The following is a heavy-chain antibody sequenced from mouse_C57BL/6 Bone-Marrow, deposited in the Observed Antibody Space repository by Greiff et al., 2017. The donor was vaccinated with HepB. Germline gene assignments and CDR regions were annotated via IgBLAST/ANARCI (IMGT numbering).Heavy chain of an antibody. Sequence: QVQLKESGPELVKPGASVKISCKASGYSFTSYYIHWVKQRPGQGLEWIGWIYPGSGNTKYNEKFKGKATLTADTSSSTAYMQLSSLTSEDSAVYYCARSRNGSSLDYWGQGTTLTVSS. CDR3: ARSRNGSSLDY. CDR2: IYPGSGNT. V-gene: IGHV1-66*01. D-gene: IGHD1-1*01. CDR1: GYSFTSYY. J-gene: IGHJ2*01.